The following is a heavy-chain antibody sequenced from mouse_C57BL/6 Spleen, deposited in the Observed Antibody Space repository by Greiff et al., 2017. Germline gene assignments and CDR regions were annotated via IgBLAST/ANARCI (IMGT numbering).Heavy chain of an antibody. J-gene: IGHJ1*03. V-gene: IGHV1-15*01. CDR2: IDPETGGT. CDR1: GYTFTDYE. CDR3: TPYSNYAHWYFDV. D-gene: IGHD2-5*01. Sequence: VQLQQSGAELVRPGASVTLSCKASGYTFTDYEMHWVKQTPVHGLEWIGAIDPETGGTAYNQKFKGKAILTADKSSSTAYMELRSLTSEDSAVYYCTPYSNYAHWYFDVWGTGTTVTVSS.